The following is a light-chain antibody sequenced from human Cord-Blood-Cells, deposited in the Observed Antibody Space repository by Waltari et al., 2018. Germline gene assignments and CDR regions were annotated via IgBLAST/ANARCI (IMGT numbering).Light chain of an antibody. J-gene: IGKJ3*01. Sequence: DIVMTQSPDSLAVSLGDRATINCKSSQSVLYNSNNKNYLACYQQKPGQPPKLLIYWASTRESGVPDRFSGSGSGTDFTLTSSSLQAEDVAVYYCQQYYSTPLTFGPGTKVDIK. V-gene: IGKV4-1*01. CDR3: QQYYSTPLT. CDR2: WAS. CDR1: QSVLYNSNNKNY.